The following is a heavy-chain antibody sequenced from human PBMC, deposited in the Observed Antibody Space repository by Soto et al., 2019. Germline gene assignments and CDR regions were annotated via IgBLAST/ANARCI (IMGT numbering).Heavy chain of an antibody. CDR3: AKSRSYRFWGVFSALREVYGLDV. J-gene: IGHJ6*02. Sequence: QAQLVESGGGVVQPGRSLRLSCAASGFIFSTYAMHWVRQAPGKGLEWVAVVSYDGSVKFYGDSVKGRVTISRDNSKNTLNLQVNRVTPEETGVYYCAKSRSYRFWGVFSALREVYGLDVWGQGATVTVSS. CDR2: VSYDGSVK. D-gene: IGHD3-3*01. V-gene: IGHV3-30*18. CDR1: GFIFSTYA.